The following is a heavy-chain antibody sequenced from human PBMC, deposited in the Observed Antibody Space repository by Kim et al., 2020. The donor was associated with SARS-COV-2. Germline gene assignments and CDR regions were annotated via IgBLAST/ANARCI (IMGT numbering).Heavy chain of an antibody. D-gene: IGHD6-19*01. V-gene: IGHV3-30*04. CDR2: ISYDGSNK. CDR1: GFTFSSYA. CDR3: ANPGSGWYYYYYYGMDV. J-gene: IGHJ6*02. Sequence: GGSLRLSCAASGFTFSSYAMHWVRQAPGKGLEWVAVISYDGSNKYYADSVKGRFTISRDNSKNTLYLQMNSLRAEDTAVYYCANPGSGWYYYYYYGMDVWGQGTTVTVSS.